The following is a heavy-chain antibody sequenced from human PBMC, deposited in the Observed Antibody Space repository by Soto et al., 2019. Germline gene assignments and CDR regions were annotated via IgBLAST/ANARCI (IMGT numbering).Heavy chain of an antibody. D-gene: IGHD1-7*01. CDR2: IGGSTSTT. J-gene: IGHJ4*02. CDR1: GFTFSSYG. V-gene: IGHV3-23*01. CDR3: VKESLGGTTLDY. Sequence: GGSLRLSCAVSGFTFSSYGMSWVRQAPGKGLEWVSAIGGSTSTTSYASHADSVKGRFTISRDNSKNTLYLQMDSLRADDSALYYCVKESLGGTTLDYWGQGTLVTVSS.